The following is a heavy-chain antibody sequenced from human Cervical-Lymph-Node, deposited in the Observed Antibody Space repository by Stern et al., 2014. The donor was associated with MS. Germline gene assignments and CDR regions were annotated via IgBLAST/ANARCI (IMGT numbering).Heavy chain of an antibody. V-gene: IGHV3-7*01. D-gene: IGHD5-18*01. CDR2: IKEDGSDK. Sequence: EVQLVESGGGLVQPGGSLRLSCATSGFTFSDYWMSWIRQAPGKGLAWVANIKEDGSDKYYVDSVTGRFTISKDNVKNSLYLQMDSLRAEDTAVYYCVTATWHSFDYWGQGTLVTVSS. CDR3: VTATWHSFDY. J-gene: IGHJ4*02. CDR1: GFTFSDYW.